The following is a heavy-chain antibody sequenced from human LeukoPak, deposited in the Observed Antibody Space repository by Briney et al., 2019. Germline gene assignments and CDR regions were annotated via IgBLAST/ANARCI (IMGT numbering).Heavy chain of an antibody. D-gene: IGHD5-18*01. V-gene: IGHV1-69*13. J-gene: IGHJ6*02. CDR3: ARGRGRSSQQGYYYYYYGMDV. CDR2: ITAIFRAT. Sequence: ASVKVSCKTSGGTLNSHAISWVRQAPGQGLEWMGGITAIFRATNYAQEFQGRVTITADESTSTAYMELGSLRSEDTAVYYCARGRGRSSQQGYYYYYYGMDVWGQGTTVTVSS. CDR1: GGTLNSHA.